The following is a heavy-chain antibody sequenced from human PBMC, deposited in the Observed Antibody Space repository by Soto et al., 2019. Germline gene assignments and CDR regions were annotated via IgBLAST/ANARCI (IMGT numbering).Heavy chain of an antibody. V-gene: IGHV1-8*01. D-gene: IGHD7-27*01. J-gene: IGHJ4*02. Sequence: QVQLVQSGAEVKKPGASVKVSCKASGYTFTSYDINWVRQAAGQGLEWMGWMSPNTGYTGYAQKFQGRVSMTRDTSISTAYMELSSLKSDDTAGYYCARGPPNWGFDYWGQGTLVIVSP. CDR2: MSPNTGYT. CDR3: ARGPPNWGFDY. CDR1: GYTFTSYD.